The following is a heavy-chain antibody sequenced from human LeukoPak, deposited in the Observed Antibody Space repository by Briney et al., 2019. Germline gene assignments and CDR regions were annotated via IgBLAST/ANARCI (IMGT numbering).Heavy chain of an antibody. CDR1: AYTFTDYY. CDR2: INPSSGDT. V-gene: IGHV1-2*06. D-gene: IGHD4-17*01. CDR3: ARGSGYGDPFDY. Sequence: ASVKVSCKASAYTFTDYYVHWVRQAPGQGLEWMGRINPSSGDTNYAQNFQGRVTMTRDTSISTAYMELSRLRSDDTAVYYCARGSGYGDPFDYWGQGTLVTVSS. J-gene: IGHJ4*02.